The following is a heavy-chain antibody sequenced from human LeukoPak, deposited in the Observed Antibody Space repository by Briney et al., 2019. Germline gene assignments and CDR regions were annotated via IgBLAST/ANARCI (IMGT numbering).Heavy chain of an antibody. D-gene: IGHD1-26*01. Sequence: GGSLRLSCAASRFTFSSYAMHWVRQAPGKGLEWVAVISYDGSNKYYADSVKGRFTISRDNSKNTLYLQMNSLRAEDTAVYYCARDRIREGAFDYWGQGTLVTVSS. CDR1: RFTFSSYA. CDR2: ISYDGSNK. J-gene: IGHJ4*02. V-gene: IGHV3-30*01. CDR3: ARDRIREGAFDY.